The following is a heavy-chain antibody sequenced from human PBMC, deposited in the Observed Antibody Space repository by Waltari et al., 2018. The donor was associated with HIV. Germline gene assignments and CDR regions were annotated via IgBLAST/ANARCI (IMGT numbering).Heavy chain of an antibody. CDR2: VIAICLGI. J-gene: IGHJ6*02. CDR3: ARDMAVGDYYYGMDV. Sequence: QVQLVQSGAEVKKPGDSVKVSCKASGYTFTSHSMHRVRQAPGQRLEWMGRVIAICLGINYAQKFLGSVTLTRDKSTRPDNMELTSLGSDDTAVYYCARDMAVGDYYYGMDVWGQGTTVTVSS. V-gene: IGHV1-46*01. D-gene: IGHD6-19*01. CDR1: GYTFTSHS.